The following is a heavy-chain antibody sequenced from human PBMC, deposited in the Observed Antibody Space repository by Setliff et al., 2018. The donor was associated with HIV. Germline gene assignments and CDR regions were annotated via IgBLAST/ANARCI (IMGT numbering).Heavy chain of an antibody. CDR3: ARSTYYYGSGKGSGWFDP. CDR1: SGSISGYY. D-gene: IGHD3-10*01. CDR2: VSYSGST. Sequence: SETLSLTCRVSSGSISGYYWSWVRQPPGRGLEWIGYVSYSGSTGYNPSLNSRVTMSVDTSRDQFSLKLSSVTAADTAVYYCARSTYYYGSGKGSGWFDPWGQGTLVTVSS. V-gene: IGHV4-59*01. J-gene: IGHJ5*02.